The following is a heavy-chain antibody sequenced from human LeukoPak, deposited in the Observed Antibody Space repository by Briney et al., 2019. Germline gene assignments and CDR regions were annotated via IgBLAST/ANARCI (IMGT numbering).Heavy chain of an antibody. J-gene: IGHJ4*02. Sequence: PSETLSLTCAVSGGSITSYYWSWIRQPPGKGLEWIGYIYYSGSTNYNPSLKSRLTISVDSSKNHFSLRLSSVTAADTAIYYCARDRYIAAGGSDSWGQGTLVTVSS. CDR3: ARDRYIAAGGSDS. CDR2: IYYSGST. D-gene: IGHD6-13*01. V-gene: IGHV4-59*01. CDR1: GGSITSYY.